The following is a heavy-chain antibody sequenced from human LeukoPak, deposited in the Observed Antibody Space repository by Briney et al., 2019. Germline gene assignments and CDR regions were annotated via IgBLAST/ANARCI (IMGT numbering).Heavy chain of an antibody. CDR1: GFILNNHA. V-gene: IGHV3-23*01. CDR3: AKNVMVKRYIDY. D-gene: IGHD5-18*01. J-gene: IGHJ4*02. Sequence: GGSMRLSCAASGFILNNHAMTWVRQAPGKRLQWISVISGSGRTIEYEDSVKGRFTISRDNSKNTVSLQMNNLRVEDTAIYYCAKNVMVKRYIDYWGQGTPVTVSS. CDR2: ISGSGRTI.